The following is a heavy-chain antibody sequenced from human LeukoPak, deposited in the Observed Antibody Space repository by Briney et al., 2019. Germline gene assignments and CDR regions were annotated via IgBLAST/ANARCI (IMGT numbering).Heavy chain of an antibody. Sequence: PSETLSLTCAFSGGTISSYYWNCIRQPPGNGLEGIGYIHDSGSTKYNPSLKSRVAISVDTSKSQFSLKLSSVTAADTAVYYCARWYYSGWAFDYWGQGTLVTVSS. D-gene: IGHD6-19*01. CDR2: IHDSGST. CDR1: GGTISSYY. V-gene: IGHV4-59*08. J-gene: IGHJ4*02. CDR3: ARWYYSGWAFDY.